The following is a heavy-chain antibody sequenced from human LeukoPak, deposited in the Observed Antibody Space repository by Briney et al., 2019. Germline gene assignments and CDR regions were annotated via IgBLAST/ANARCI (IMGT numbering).Heavy chain of an antibody. CDR1: GRSISSGGYY. CDR3: ARVEYSSGWYGVDY. D-gene: IGHD6-19*01. J-gene: IGHJ4*02. CDR2: IYYSGST. V-gene: IGHV4-31*03. Sequence: SETLSLTCTVSGRSISSGGYYWSWIRQHPGKGLEWIGYIYYSGSTYYNPSLKSRVTISVDTSKNQFSLKLSSVTAADTAVYYCARVEYSSGWYGVDYWGQGTLVTVSS.